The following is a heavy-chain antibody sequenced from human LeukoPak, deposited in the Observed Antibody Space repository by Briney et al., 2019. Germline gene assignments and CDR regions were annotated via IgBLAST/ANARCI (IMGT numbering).Heavy chain of an antibody. D-gene: IGHD2-8*01. J-gene: IGHJ4*02. V-gene: IGHV3-23*01. CDR1: GFTFSGYA. Sequence: GGSVRLSCAASGFTFSGYAMNWVRQAPGKGLEWVSGISGGGAGTYYADSVKGRFTFSRDNSKNTLYLQMNSLRADDTAVYYCAKMVREFYTISYYFDYWGQGTLVTVSS. CDR3: AKMVREFYTISYYFDY. CDR2: ISGGGAGT.